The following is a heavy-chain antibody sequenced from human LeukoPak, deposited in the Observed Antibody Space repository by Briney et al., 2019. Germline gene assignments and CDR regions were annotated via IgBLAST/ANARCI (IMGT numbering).Heavy chain of an antibody. J-gene: IGHJ5*02. CDR1: GGTFSSYA. CDR2: ISAYNGNT. CDR3: ARGGVLRFLEWLFSGFDP. D-gene: IGHD3-3*01. Sequence: ASVKVSCKASGGTFSSYAISWVRQAPGQGLEWMGWISAYNGNTNYAQKLQGRVTMTTDTSTSTAYMELRSLRSDDTAVYYCARGGVLRFLEWLFSGFDPWGQGTLVTVSS. V-gene: IGHV1-18*01.